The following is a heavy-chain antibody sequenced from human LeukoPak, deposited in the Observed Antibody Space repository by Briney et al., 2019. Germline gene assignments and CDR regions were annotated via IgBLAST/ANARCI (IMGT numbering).Heavy chain of an antibody. J-gene: IGHJ4*02. CDR3: AKNIGGYDY. CDR2: LSASDGSA. V-gene: IGHV3-23*01. CDR1: GFTFSSYG. D-gene: IGHD5-12*01. Sequence: GGTLRLSCAASGFTFSSYGMSWVRQAPGKGLEWVSGLSASDGSAYYADSVKGGFTISRDNSKNTLYLQMNRLRAEDTALYYCAKNIGGYDYWGQGTLVTVSS.